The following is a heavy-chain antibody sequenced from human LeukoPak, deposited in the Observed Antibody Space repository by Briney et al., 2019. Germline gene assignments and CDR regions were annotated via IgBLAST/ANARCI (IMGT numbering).Heavy chain of an antibody. Sequence: PGRSLRLSCAASGFTFSRYAIHWVRQAPGKGLEWVAVVSNDGSNKRYADSVKGRFTISRDNSKNTLYLQMDSLRGEDTAVYYCAKKGGTSGSTDYFDYWGQGTLVTVSS. J-gene: IGHJ4*02. CDR3: AKKGGTSGSTDYFDY. V-gene: IGHV3-30-3*02. CDR1: GFTFSRYA. D-gene: IGHD5-12*01. CDR2: VSNDGSNK.